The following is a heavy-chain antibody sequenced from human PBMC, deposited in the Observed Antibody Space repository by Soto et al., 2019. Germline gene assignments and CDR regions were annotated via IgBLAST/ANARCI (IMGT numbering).Heavy chain of an antibody. V-gene: IGHV4-39*01. D-gene: IGHD5-12*01. CDR3: ARSGYDSEVDY. Sequence: SETLSLTCTVSGGSIISSSYYWVWIRQPPGKGLEWIGSIYYSGSTYYNPSLKSRVTISVDTSKNQFSLKLSSVTAADTAVYYCARSGYDSEVDYWGQGTLVTVSS. J-gene: IGHJ4*02. CDR1: GGSIISSSYY. CDR2: IYYSGST.